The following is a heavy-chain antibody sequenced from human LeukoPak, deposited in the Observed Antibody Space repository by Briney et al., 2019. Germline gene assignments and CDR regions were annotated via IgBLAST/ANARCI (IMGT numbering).Heavy chain of an antibody. D-gene: IGHD4-23*01. CDR2: INPNSGGT. Sequence: ASVKVSCKASGYTVTGYYMHWVRQAPGQGLEWMGWINPNSGGTNYAQKFQGRVTMTRDTSISTAYMELSRLRSDDTAVYYCAKSDYGGSHFDYWGQGTLVTVSS. CDR3: AKSDYGGSHFDY. CDR1: GYTVTGYY. V-gene: IGHV1-2*02. J-gene: IGHJ4*02.